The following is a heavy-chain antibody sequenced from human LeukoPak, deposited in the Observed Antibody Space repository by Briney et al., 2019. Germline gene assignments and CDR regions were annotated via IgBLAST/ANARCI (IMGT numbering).Heavy chain of an antibody. V-gene: IGHV3-23*01. D-gene: IGHD3-16*01. CDR1: GFTFSSYG. CDR3: AKDRGWGSYGGSNYHYYGMDV. CDR2: ISHHAAST. J-gene: IGHJ6*02. Sequence: QTGGSLRLSCAASGFTFSSYGMNWVRQAPEKGLEWVSAISHHAASTFYGDSVKGRFTISRDNSKNTLYLQMSGLRAEDTAVYYCAKDRGWGSYGGSNYHYYGMDVWGQGTTVTVSS.